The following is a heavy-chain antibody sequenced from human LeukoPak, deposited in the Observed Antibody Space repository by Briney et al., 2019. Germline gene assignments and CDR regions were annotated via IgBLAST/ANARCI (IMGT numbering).Heavy chain of an antibody. Sequence: SETLSLTCTVSGGSIRSYYWSWIRQPPGKGLEWIGYIYYSGSTNYNPSLKSRVTISVDTSKNQFSLKLSSVTAADTAVYYCARDRSTSRYYYGMDVWGQGTTVTVSS. D-gene: IGHD2-2*01. CDR3: ARDRSTSRYYYGMDV. CDR2: IYYSGST. CDR1: GGSIRSYY. J-gene: IGHJ6*02. V-gene: IGHV4-59*01.